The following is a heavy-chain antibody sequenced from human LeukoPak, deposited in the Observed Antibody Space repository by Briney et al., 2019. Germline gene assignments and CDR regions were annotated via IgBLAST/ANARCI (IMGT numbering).Heavy chain of an antibody. D-gene: IGHD3-10*01. Sequence: EASVKVSCKASGYTFTSYGISWVRQAPGQGLEWMGWISAYNGNTNYAQKLQGRVTITADKSTSTAYMELSSLRSEDTAVYYCARDRGTRREFGTYNWFDPWGQGTLVTVSS. J-gene: IGHJ5*02. CDR2: ISAYNGNT. V-gene: IGHV1-18*01. CDR1: GYTFTSYG. CDR3: ARDRGTRREFGTYNWFDP.